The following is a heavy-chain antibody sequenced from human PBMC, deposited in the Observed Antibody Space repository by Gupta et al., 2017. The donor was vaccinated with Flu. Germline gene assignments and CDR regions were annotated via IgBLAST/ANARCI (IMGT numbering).Heavy chain of an antibody. V-gene: IGHV3-23*01. Sequence: EVQLLEAGGDLIQPGGSLRLSWSTSGFHFSSYAMNWVRQAPGKGREGVSVIGGSSDRTYYAVSVKGRFTISRDNSKSTLYLQMHSVSAEDTSVYYCAKDGTGTTWRYFDYWGQGTLVTVSS. CDR3: AKDGTGTTWRYFDY. D-gene: IGHD1-1*01. J-gene: IGHJ4*02. CDR2: IGGSSDRT. CDR1: GFHFSSYA.